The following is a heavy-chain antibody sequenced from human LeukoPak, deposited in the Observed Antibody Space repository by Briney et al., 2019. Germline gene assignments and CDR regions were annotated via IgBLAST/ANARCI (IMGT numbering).Heavy chain of an antibody. Sequence: PGGSLRLSCAASGFTFSSYAMSWVRQAPGKGLEWVSAISGSGGSTYYADSVKGRFTISRDNSKNTLYLQMNSLRAEDTAVYCCAKGFYGSGSYILFDYWGQGTLVTVSS. CDR1: GFTFSSYA. J-gene: IGHJ4*02. CDR3: AKGFYGSGSYILFDY. V-gene: IGHV3-23*01. CDR2: ISGSGGST. D-gene: IGHD3-10*01.